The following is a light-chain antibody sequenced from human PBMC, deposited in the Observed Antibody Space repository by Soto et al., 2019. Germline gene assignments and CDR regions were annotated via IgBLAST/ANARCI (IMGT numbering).Light chain of an antibody. J-gene: IGKJ1*01. Sequence: DIQMTQSPSSVSASVGDRVTITCRASQAISTWLSWYQQKPGKAPKLLIYAASNLQTGVPSRFSGSGSGTDFTLTISSLQPEDFATYYCQQANSFPRTFGQGTKVEIK. V-gene: IGKV1D-12*01. CDR3: QQANSFPRT. CDR1: QAISTW. CDR2: AAS.